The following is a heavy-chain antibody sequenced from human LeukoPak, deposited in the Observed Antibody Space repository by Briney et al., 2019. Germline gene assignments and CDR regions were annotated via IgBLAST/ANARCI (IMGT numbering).Heavy chain of an antibody. D-gene: IGHD3-9*01. CDR1: GDSISSTSYY. V-gene: IGHV4-39*01. CDR2: IYYSGST. Sequence: SETLSLTCTVSGDSISSTSYYWGWIRQPPGKGLEWIGSIYYSGSTYYNPSLKSRVAISVDTSKNQFSLKLSSVTAADTAVYHCAGGLYSDILTGYYNFDYWGQGTLVTVSS. CDR3: AGGLYSDILTGYYNFDY. J-gene: IGHJ4*02.